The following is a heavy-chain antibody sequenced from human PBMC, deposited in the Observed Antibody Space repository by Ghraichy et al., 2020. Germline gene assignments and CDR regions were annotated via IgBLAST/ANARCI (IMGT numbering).Heavy chain of an antibody. J-gene: IGHJ6*02. CDR2: SYYSGST. CDR1: GGSISSDY. CDR3: ARSAHYDFWSGYYKSNYYYYYGRVV. Sequence: SETLSLTCTVSGGSISSDYWSWIWQPPGKGLEWIGYSYYSGSTNYNPSLKSRVTISVDTSKNQFSLKLSSVTAADTAVYYCARSAHYDFWSGYYKSNYYYYYGRVVWGQGTTVTVSS. D-gene: IGHD3-3*01. V-gene: IGHV4-59*01.